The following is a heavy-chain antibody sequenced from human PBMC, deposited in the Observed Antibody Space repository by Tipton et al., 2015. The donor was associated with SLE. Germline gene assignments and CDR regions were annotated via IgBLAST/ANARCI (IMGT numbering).Heavy chain of an antibody. CDR2: ISSSGRD. Sequence: TLSLTCSVSGDFISDSSFHWGWIRQPPGKGLEWIGSISSSGRDYYNPSLRSRVTISGDTSKNQFSPNLSSVTAADTAMYYCARHYGGGSLAYWGQGTLVTVSS. V-gene: IGHV4-39*07. D-gene: IGHD3-16*01. J-gene: IGHJ4*02. CDR3: ARHYGGGSLAY. CDR1: GDFISDSSFH.